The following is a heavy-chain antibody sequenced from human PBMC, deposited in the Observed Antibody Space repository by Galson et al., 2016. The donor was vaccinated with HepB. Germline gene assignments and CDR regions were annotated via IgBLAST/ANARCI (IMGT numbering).Heavy chain of an antibody. Sequence: SVKVSCKASGYTFSNYGITWVRQAPGQGLEWMGWISVYNENTNYEQKLQGRVTLTTDTSTTTAYMELRSLRSDDTAVYYCARGQLVGDYFDFWGQGTLVTVSS. CDR3: ARGQLVGDYFDF. V-gene: IGHV1-18*01. CDR2: ISVYNENT. J-gene: IGHJ4*02. CDR1: GYTFSNYG. D-gene: IGHD3-10*01.